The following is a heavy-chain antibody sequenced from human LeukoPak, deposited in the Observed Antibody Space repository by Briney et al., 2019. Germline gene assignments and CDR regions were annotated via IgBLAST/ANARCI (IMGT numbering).Heavy chain of an antibody. CDR3: AREVRYTSSWYVYYYFDS. V-gene: IGHV3-11*01. CDR1: GITFSDHY. CDR2: ISSSGSTI. D-gene: IGHD6-13*01. Sequence: GGSLRLSCAASGITFSDHYMSWIRQAPGKGLEWVAHISSSGSTIEYADSVKGRFAISRDNAKNSLYLQMTSLSVEDPAVYYCAREVRYTSSWYVYYYFDSWGQGTLVTVSS. J-gene: IGHJ4*02.